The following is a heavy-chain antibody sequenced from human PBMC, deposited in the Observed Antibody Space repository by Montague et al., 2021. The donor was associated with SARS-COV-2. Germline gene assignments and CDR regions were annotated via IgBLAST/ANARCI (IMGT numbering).Heavy chain of an antibody. V-gene: IGHV3-21*01. J-gene: IGHJ3*02. CDR2: MSSSSKYI. CDR3: ARNWNYGWAFDI. D-gene: IGHD1-7*01. CDR1: GFSFSSYN. Sequence: SLILSCAASGFSFSSYNMNWVRQAPVKGLEWVSSMSSSSKYIHYXDSVKDRFTISRDNAKNSLYLQMNSLRAEDTAIYYCARNWNYGWAFDIWGQGTMVAVSS.